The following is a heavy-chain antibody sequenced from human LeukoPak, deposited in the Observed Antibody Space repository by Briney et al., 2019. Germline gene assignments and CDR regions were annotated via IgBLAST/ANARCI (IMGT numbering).Heavy chain of an antibody. Sequence: SVKVSSKASGGTFSSYAISWVRQAPGQGLEWMGGIIPIFGTANYAQKFQGRVTITTDESTSTAYMDLSSLRSQNTPVYNFASEVRYCSGGSCLFAPCGQESLVTLSS. J-gene: IGHJ5*02. CDR2: IIPIFGTA. V-gene: IGHV1-69*05. D-gene: IGHD2-15*01. CDR1: GGTFSSYA. CDR3: ASEVRYCSGGSCLFAP.